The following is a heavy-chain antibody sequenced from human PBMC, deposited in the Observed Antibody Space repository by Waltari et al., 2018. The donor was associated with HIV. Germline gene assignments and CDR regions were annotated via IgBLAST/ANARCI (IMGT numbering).Heavy chain of an antibody. CDR3: AREYDFWSGGYHYYGMDG. J-gene: IGHJ6*02. Sequence: QVQLVQSGAVVKKPGASVRISCETSGYTFISYALHWVRQAPGQRPEGMGWIKVGNYNTKYSQKFQDMATITGDTSASTGYLDLSSLTSEDTAVYVWAREYDFWSGGYHYYGMDGWGQGTTVTVSS. D-gene: IGHD3-3*01. CDR2: IKVGNYNT. V-gene: IGHV1-3*01. CDR1: GYTFISYA.